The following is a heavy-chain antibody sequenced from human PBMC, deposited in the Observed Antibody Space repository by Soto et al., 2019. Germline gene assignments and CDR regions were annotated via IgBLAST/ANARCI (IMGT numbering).Heavy chain of an antibody. Sequence: SETLSLTCTVSGASVSSGNHYWSWIRQPPGKRLEWIGFIYHGVITNYSPSLKSRVSISADTSRNQFSLKLSSATAADTAVYYCARVPGPWGQGTLVTVSS. V-gene: IGHV4-61*01. J-gene: IGHJ5*02. CDR3: ARVPGP. D-gene: IGHD7-27*01. CDR2: IYHGVIT. CDR1: GASVSSGNHY.